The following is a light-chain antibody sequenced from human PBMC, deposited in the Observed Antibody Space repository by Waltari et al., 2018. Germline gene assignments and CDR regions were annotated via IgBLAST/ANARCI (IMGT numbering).Light chain of an antibody. CDR3: RQYYITPPT. Sequence: ILISRSPAPLAVSLGGGSPSHCQSLLTLLSNSKTTNYLSCYPQKPGQPPMLLSYWASTRECDVPDRFNGSVSGTDVTLTRSRLGGVDVGLYKGRQYYITPPTFGQGNKGEIK. CDR2: WAS. V-gene: IGKV4-1*01. J-gene: IGKJ1*01. CDR1: LTLLSNSKTTNY.